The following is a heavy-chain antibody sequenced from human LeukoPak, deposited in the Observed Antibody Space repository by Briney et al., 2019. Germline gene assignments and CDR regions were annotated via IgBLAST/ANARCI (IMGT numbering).Heavy chain of an antibody. J-gene: IGHJ3*02. Sequence: SETLSLTCTVSGGSISSYYWSWIRQPPGKGLEWIGEINHSGSTNYNPSLKSRVTISVDTSKNQFSLKLSSVTAADTAVYYCARFERFLEWLPNAFDIWGQGTMVTVSS. D-gene: IGHD3-3*01. CDR1: GGSISSYY. CDR3: ARFERFLEWLPNAFDI. V-gene: IGHV4-34*01. CDR2: INHSGST.